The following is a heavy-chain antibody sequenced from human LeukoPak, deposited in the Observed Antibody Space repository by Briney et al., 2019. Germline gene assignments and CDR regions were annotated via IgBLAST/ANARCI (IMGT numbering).Heavy chain of an antibody. V-gene: IGHV3-23*01. Sequence: GGSLRLSCAASGFSFSTYAMTWVRQAPGKGLEWVSGISGSGGTTYYADSVKGRFTISRDNAKNSLYLQMNSLRAEDTAVYYCARDGAAEYYGSGSYLDYWGQGTLVTVSS. CDR1: GFSFSTYA. J-gene: IGHJ4*02. CDR2: ISGSGGTT. CDR3: ARDGAAEYYGSGSYLDY. D-gene: IGHD3-10*01.